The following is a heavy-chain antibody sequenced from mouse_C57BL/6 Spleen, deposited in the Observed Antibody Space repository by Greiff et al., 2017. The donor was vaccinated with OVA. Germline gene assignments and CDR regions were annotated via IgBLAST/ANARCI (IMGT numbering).Heavy chain of an antibody. CDR2: IDPSDSYT. Sequence: QVQLQQPGAELVMPGASVKLSCKASGYTFTSYWMHWVKQRPGQGLEWIGEIDPSDSYTNYNQKFTGKSTLTVDKSSSTAYMQLSSLTSEDSAVYYCARRLLLLRNWYFDVWGTGTTVTVSS. CDR1: GYTFTSYW. V-gene: IGHV1-69*01. D-gene: IGHD1-1*01. J-gene: IGHJ1*03. CDR3: ARRLLLLRNWYFDV.